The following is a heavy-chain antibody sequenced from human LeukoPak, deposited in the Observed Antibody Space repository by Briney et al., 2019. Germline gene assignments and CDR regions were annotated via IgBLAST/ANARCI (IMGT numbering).Heavy chain of an antibody. CDR1: GYTFTGYY. D-gene: IGHD3-10*01. CDR3: ATSGDSTSYNYYGMDV. Sequence: ASVKVSCKASGYTFTGYYMHWVRPAPGQGLEWMGWINPNSGGTNYAQKFQGRVTMTRDTTISTAYMELSRLRSGDTAVYYCATSGDSTSYNYYGMDVWGQGTTVTVSS. CDR2: INPNSGGT. V-gene: IGHV1-2*02. J-gene: IGHJ6*02.